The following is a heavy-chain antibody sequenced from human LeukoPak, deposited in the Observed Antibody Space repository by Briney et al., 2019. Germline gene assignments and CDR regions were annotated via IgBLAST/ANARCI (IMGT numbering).Heavy chain of an antibody. CDR2: ISSSSYI. J-gene: IGHJ5*02. D-gene: IGHD2-15*01. CDR1: GFTFSSYS. CDR3: ARSTIPYCSGRSCYRLDP. Sequence: PGGSLRLSCAASGFTFSSYSMNWVRLAPGKGLEWVSSISSSSYIYYADSVKGRFTISRDNAKNSLYLQMNSLRAEDTAVYYCARSTIPYCSGRSCYRLDPWRQGTLVTVSS. V-gene: IGHV3-21*01.